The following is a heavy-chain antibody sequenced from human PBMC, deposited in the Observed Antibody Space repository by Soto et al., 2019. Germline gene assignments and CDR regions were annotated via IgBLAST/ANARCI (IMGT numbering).Heavy chain of an antibody. V-gene: IGHV1-69*02. CDR3: AKGDSGWYGNYGMDV. Sequence: ASVKVSCKASGGTFSSYTISWVRQAPGQGLEWMGRIIPILGIANYAQKFQGRVTITADKSTSTAYMELSSLRAEDTAVYYCAKGDSGWYGNYGMDVWGQGTTVTVSS. CDR1: GGTFSSYT. D-gene: IGHD6-19*01. CDR2: IIPILGIA. J-gene: IGHJ6*02.